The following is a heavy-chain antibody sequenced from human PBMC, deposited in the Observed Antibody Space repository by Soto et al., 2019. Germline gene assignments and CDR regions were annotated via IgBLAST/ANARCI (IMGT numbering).Heavy chain of an antibody. CDR3: ATGLPATGTTWGTPNHYYYYGMDV. Sequence: ASVKVSCKVSGYTLTELSMHWVRQAPGKGLEWMGGFDPEDGETIYAQKFQGRVTMTEDTSTDTAYMELSSLRSEDTAVYYCATGLPATGTTWGTPNHYYYYGMDVWGQGTTVTVSS. CDR1: GYTLTELS. V-gene: IGHV1-24*01. J-gene: IGHJ6*02. CDR2: FDPEDGET. D-gene: IGHD1-1*01.